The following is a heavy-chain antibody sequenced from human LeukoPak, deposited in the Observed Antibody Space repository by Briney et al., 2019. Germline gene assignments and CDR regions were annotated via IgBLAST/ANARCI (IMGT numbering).Heavy chain of an antibody. V-gene: IGHV3-9*01. Sequence: QTGGSLRLSCAASGFTFDDYAMHWVRQAPGKGLEWVSGLGGNSGSIGYADSVKGRFTISRDNANNSLYLQMNSLRAEDTALYYCVKDIYRIATRLGGGFQVWGQATLVTVSS. CDR2: LGGNSGSI. J-gene: IGHJ1*01. CDR3: VKDIYRIATRLGGGFQV. D-gene: IGHD6-6*01. CDR1: GFTFDDYA.